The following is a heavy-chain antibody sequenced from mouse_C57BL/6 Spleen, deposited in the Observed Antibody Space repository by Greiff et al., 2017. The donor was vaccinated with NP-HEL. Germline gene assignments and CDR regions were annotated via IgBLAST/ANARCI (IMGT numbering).Heavy chain of an antibody. CDR2: INPSNGGT. CDR3: ARSYYSNDGEY. Sequence: EVQLQQSGPELVKPGASVKIPCKASGYTFTDYNMDWVKQSHGKGLEWIGDINPSNGGTNYNEKFKSKATLTVDKSSSTAYMQLSSLTSEDSAVYYCARSYYSNDGEYWGQGTTLTVAS. CDR1: GYTFTDYN. D-gene: IGHD2-5*01. V-gene: IGHV1-18*01. J-gene: IGHJ2*01.